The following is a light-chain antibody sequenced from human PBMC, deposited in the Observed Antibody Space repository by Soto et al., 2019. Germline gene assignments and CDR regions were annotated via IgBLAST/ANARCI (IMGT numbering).Light chain of an antibody. J-gene: IGLJ1*01. CDR3: CSYSGSSTNV. Sequence: QSALTQPASVSGSPGQSITISCTGTSSDVGGYNLVSWYQQHPGKAPKLMIYEGSKRPSGVSNRFSGSKSGNTASLTISGRQAEDEADYYCCSYSGSSTNVFGTGTQLTVL. CDR2: EGS. CDR1: SSDVGGYNL. V-gene: IGLV2-23*01.